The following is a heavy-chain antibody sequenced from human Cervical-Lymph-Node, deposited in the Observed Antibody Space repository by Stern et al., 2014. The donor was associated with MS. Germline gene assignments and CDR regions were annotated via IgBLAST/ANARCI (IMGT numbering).Heavy chain of an antibody. V-gene: IGHV4-61*02. CDR2: IHDRGCP. J-gene: IGHJ5*02. D-gene: IGHD1-26*01. Sequence: QVQLVESGPGLVKPSQTLSLTCTVSGGSLSSSGYYWSWIRQPAAKGLAWIGRIHDRGCPYYNPSLQSRATISLETAQNQLSLKLTSVTAADTAVYYCATTRWDLFTWNWFDPWGQGTLVTVSS. CDR1: GGSLSSSGYY. CDR3: ATTRWDLFTWNWFDP.